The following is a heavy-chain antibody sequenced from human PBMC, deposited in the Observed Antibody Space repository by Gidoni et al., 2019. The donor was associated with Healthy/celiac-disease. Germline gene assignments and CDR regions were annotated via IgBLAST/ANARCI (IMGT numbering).Heavy chain of an antibody. Sequence: EVPLVQSAAEVNNPGESLNISCKGSCYSFTSYWIGRVRQMPGKGLEWMGIIYPGDSDTRYSPSFQGQVTISADKSISTADLQWSSLKASDTAMYYCARHGKGWLTGPMDVWGQGTTVTVSS. CDR1: CYSFTSYW. D-gene: IGHD2-15*01. J-gene: IGHJ6*02. V-gene: IGHV5-51*01. CDR3: ARHGKGWLTGPMDV. CDR2: IYPGDSDT.